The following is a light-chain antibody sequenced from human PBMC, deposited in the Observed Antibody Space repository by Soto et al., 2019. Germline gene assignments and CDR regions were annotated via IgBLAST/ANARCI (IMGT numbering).Light chain of an antibody. Sequence: DIQMTQSPSTLSASVRDRVTITCRASQSISSWLAWYQQKPGRAPKLLIYDASSLESGVLSRFSGSGSGTEFTLSFSSLQPDDFATYYCQQYNIYSLTFGGGTKVDIK. J-gene: IGKJ4*02. CDR1: QSISSW. CDR2: DAS. CDR3: QQYNIYSLT. V-gene: IGKV1-5*01.